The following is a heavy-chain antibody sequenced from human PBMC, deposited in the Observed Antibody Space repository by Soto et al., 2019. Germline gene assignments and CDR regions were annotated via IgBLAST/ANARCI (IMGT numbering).Heavy chain of an antibody. CDR1: GFSVRPNY. Sequence: EVQLVETGGGLMQPGGSLRLSCAASGFSVRPNYMSWVRQAPGKGLEWVSVYESGGSIYYEDSGKGRFTISRDTSKNTLDLQMNSLRGEDTAVYYCARAGVTPDFFDYWGQGTRVTVSS. V-gene: IGHV3-53*02. J-gene: IGHJ4*02. CDR2: YESGGSI. D-gene: IGHD3-10*01. CDR3: ARAGVTPDFFDY.